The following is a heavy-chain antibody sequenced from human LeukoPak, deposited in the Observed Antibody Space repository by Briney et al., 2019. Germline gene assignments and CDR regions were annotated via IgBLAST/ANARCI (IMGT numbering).Heavy chain of an antibody. CDR3: AEDSDRAVVVPAASFDY. CDR1: GFTFSSYG. V-gene: IGHV3-30*02. J-gene: IGHJ4*02. CDR2: IRYDGSNK. Sequence: GGSLRLSCAAPGFTFSSYGMHWVRQAPGKGLEWVAFIRYDGSNKYYADSVKGRFTISRDNSKNTLYLQMNSLRAEDTAVYYCAEDSDRAVVVPAASFDYWGQGTLVTVSS. D-gene: IGHD2-2*01.